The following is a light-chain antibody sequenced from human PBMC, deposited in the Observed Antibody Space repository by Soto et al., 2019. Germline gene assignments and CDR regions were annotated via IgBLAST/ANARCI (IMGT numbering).Light chain of an antibody. CDR2: DAS. J-gene: IGKJ4*01. CDR1: QSVSSY. Sequence: EIVLTQSPATLSLSPGERATLSCRASQSVSSYLGWYQQKPGQAPRLLIYDASNRATGIPARFSGSGSGTDFTLTISSLEPDDFAVYYCQQRSDWPSTFGGGTKVQIK. CDR3: QQRSDWPST. V-gene: IGKV3-11*01.